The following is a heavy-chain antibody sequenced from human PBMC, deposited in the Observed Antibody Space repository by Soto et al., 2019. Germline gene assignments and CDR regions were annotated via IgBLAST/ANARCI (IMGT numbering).Heavy chain of an antibody. V-gene: IGHV1-69*01. CDR1: GGTFSSYA. CDR2: VIPIFGTA. CDR3: AGGGGASRAFYYYYGMDV. J-gene: IGHJ6*02. Sequence: QVQLVQSGAEVKKPGSSVKVSCKASGGTFSSYAISWVRQAPGQGLEWMGGVIPIFGTANYAQKFQGRVTITADESTSTAYMELSSLRSEDTAVYYCAGGGGASRAFYYYYGMDVWGQGTTVTVSS.